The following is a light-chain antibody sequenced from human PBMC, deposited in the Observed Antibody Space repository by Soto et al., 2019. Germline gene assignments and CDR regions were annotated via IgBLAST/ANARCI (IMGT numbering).Light chain of an antibody. CDR2: GAS. J-gene: IGKJ2*01. CDR1: QSVSSSD. V-gene: IGKV3-20*01. CDR3: QHYGSSPLYT. Sequence: EIVLTQSTGTLSLAPGDRATLSCRASQSVSSSDCAWYQQKAAQTPRLLIDGASSTATATPDRFSGSGCGSEINLTISRLEPEDFALSYCQHYGSSPLYTFGHGTKLDI.